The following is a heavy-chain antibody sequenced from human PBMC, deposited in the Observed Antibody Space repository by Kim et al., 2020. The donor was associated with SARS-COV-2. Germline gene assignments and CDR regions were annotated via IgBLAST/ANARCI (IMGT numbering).Heavy chain of an antibody. CDR2: ISGGGGGI. V-gene: IGHV3-9*01. CDR1: GFTFNDDS. CDR3: AKDIDEAGLGCCWY. Sequence: GGSLRLSCAASGFTFNDDSMHWVRQAPGKGLEWVSGISGGGGGIMYADSVKGRFTISRDNAKNTLYLQMNSLRAEDTAVYYCAKDIDEAGLGCCWY. D-gene: IGHD6-13*01. J-gene: IGHJ2*01.